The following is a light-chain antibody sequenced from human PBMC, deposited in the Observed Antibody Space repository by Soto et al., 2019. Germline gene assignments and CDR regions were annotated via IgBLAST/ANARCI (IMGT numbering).Light chain of an antibody. CDR3: QQRGNWPWS. CDR1: QSVSSY. Sequence: TLSLSPGERATLSCRASQSVSSYLAWYQQKPGQAPRLLIYDASNRATGIPGRFSGSGSGTDFTLTISSLEPEDFAVYYCQQRGNWPWSFGQGTKVDI. V-gene: IGKV3-11*01. CDR2: DAS. J-gene: IGKJ1*01.